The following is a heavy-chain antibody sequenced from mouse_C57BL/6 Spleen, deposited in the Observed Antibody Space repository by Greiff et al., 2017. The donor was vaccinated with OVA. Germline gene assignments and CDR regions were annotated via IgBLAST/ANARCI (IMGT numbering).Heavy chain of an antibody. V-gene: IGHV5-16*01. D-gene: IGHD1-1*01. J-gene: IGHJ4*01. CDR1: GFTFSDYY. CDR2: INYDGSST. CDR3: ARSLTTVDYYAMDY. Sequence: EVHLVESEGGLVQPGCSMKLSCTASGFTFSDYYMAWVRQVPEKGLEWVANINYDGSSTYYLDSLKSRFIISRDNAKNILYLQMSSLKSEDTATYYCARSLTTVDYYAMDYWGQGTSVTVSS.